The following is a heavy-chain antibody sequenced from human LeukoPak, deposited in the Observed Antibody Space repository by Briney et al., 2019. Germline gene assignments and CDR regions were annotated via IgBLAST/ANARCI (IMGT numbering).Heavy chain of an antibody. V-gene: IGHV3-23*01. D-gene: IGHD3-22*01. CDR2: ISGSGGTT. CDR1: GFTFRDYA. CDR3: ATDYYDRSGDYTVDY. Sequence: GGSLRLSCAASGFTFRDYAMSWVRQAPGKGLEWVSVISGSGGTTHYADSVKGWFIISRDNSKNTVYLQMNSLRAEDTAVYYCATDYYDRSGDYTVDYWGQGTLVTVSS. J-gene: IGHJ4*02.